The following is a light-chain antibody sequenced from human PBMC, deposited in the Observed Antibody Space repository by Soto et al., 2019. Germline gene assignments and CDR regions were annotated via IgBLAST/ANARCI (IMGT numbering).Light chain of an antibody. V-gene: IGLV2-14*01. Sequence: QSALTQPASVSGSPGQSITISCTGTSSDVGGYNYVSWYQQHPGKAPKLMIYDVSNRPSGVSNRFSGSKSGNTASLTISGLQAEDXADYYCSSYTSSSTLVVFGGGTKLTV. CDR3: SSYTSSSTLVV. CDR1: SSDVGGYNY. CDR2: DVS. J-gene: IGLJ2*01.